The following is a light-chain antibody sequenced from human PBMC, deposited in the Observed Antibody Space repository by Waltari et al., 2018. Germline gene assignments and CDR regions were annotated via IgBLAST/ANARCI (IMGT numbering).Light chain of an antibody. CDR2: NAS. V-gene: IGKV1-5*03. J-gene: IGKJ1*01. CDR1: QSIRSW. CDR3: QQYNSYSGT. Sequence: DIQMTQRPSTLSASVRDRATLPCRASQSIRSWLAWDQQKPGKAPKLLIYNASSLESGVPSRFSGSGSGTEFTLTISSLQPDDFATYYCQQYNSYSGTFGQGTKVEIK.